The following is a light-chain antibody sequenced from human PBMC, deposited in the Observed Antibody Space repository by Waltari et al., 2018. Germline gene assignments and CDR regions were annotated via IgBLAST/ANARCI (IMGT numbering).Light chain of an antibody. CDR1: QSISKW. CDR3: QQYDSYSLRS. CDR2: KAS. V-gene: IGKV1-5*03. J-gene: IGKJ4*01. Sequence: DIQMPQSPSTLSASVDARVIFSCRASQSISKWLDWYQQKPGKGPKLLIHKASTLESGVPSRCSGSGSGTEFTLTISSLQPEDFATYYCQQYDSYSLRSFGGGTKVEIK.